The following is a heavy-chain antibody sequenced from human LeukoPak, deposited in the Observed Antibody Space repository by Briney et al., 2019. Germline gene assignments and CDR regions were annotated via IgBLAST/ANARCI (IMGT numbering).Heavy chain of an antibody. J-gene: IGHJ4*02. V-gene: IGHV1-2*02. D-gene: IGHD3-10*01. CDR3: AREDLVRGVIRVRGTFDY. CDR2: INPNSGGT. Sequence: ASVKVSCKASGYTFTSYDINWVRQATGQGLEWMGWINPNSGGTNYAQKFQGRVTMTRDTSISTAYMELSRLRSDDTAVYYCAREDLVRGVIRVRGTFDYWGQGTLVTVSS. CDR1: GYTFTSYD.